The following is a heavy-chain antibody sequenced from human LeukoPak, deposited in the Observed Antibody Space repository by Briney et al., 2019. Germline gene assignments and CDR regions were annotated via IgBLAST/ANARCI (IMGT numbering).Heavy chain of an antibody. CDR3: ASTFGGVMVDY. Sequence: SETLSLTCTVSGGSISSYYWSWIRQPPGKGLEWIGYIYYSGSTNYNPSLKSRVTISVDTSKNQFSLKLSSVTAADPAVYYCASTFGGVMVDYWGQGTLVTVSS. CDR2: IYYSGST. D-gene: IGHD3-16*01. J-gene: IGHJ4*02. CDR1: GGSISSYY. V-gene: IGHV4-59*01.